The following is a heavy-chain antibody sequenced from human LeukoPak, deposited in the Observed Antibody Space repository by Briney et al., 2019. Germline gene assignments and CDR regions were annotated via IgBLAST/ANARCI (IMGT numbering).Heavy chain of an antibody. Sequence: ASVKVSCKPSGYTFTSYYMHWVRQAPGQGLEWMGWINPNSGDTKYAQKFQGRFTMTRDTSISTAYMELSRLRSDDTAVYYCATQRGSYLWGTDFDYWGQGTLVTVSS. CDR2: INPNSGDT. CDR3: ATQRGSYLWGTDFDY. CDR1: GYTFTSYY. D-gene: IGHD3-16*01. J-gene: IGHJ4*02. V-gene: IGHV1-2*02.